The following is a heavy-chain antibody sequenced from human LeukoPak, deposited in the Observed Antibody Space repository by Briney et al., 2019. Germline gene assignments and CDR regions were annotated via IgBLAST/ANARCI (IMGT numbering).Heavy chain of an antibody. J-gene: IGHJ4*02. CDR1: GYTFTDYY. CDR2: VDPEDGET. V-gene: IGHV1-69-2*01. D-gene: IGHD3-10*01. Sequence: ATVKISCKASGYTFTDYYMHWVQQAPGKGLEWMGRVDPEDGETIYAEKFQGRVTITADTSTDTAYMELSSLRSEDTAVYYCARGLRYFRVRGVIDSYWGQGTLVTVSS. CDR3: ARGLRYFRVRGVIDSY.